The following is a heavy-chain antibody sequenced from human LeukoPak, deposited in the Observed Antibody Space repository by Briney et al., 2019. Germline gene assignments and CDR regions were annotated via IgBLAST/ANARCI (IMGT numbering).Heavy chain of an antibody. V-gene: IGHV4-39*01. CDR1: GGSISSSSYY. D-gene: IGHD3-22*01. Sequence: PSGTLSLTCTVSGGSISSSSYYWGWIRQPPGKGLEWIGSIYYSGSTYYNPSLKSRVTISVDTSKNQFSLKLSSVTAADTAVYYCARHYSSGYYEGYYFDYWGQGTLVTVSS. CDR3: ARHYSSGYYEGYYFDY. J-gene: IGHJ4*02. CDR2: IYYSGST.